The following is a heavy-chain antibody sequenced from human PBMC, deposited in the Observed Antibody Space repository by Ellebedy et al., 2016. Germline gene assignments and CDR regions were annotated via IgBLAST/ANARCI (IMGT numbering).Heavy chain of an antibody. D-gene: IGHD1-1*01. CDR1: GFTFTYYY. V-gene: IGHV3-11*01. Sequence: GESLKISXAASGFTFTYYYMTWIRQAPGKGLEWISYISTSGSIMYYADSVKGRFTISRDNAKNSLYLQMNSLRAEDTAVYYCARGMATTGIYYYYAMDVWGQGTTVTVSS. CDR3: ARGMATTGIYYYYAMDV. J-gene: IGHJ6*02. CDR2: ISTSGSIM.